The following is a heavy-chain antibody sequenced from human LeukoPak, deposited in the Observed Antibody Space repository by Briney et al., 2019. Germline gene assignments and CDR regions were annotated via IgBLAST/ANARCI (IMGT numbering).Heavy chain of an antibody. CDR2: ISSSSSYI. V-gene: IGHV3-21*01. Sequence: PGGSLRLSCAASGFTFSSYSMNWVRQAPGKGLEWVSSISSSSSYIYYAGSVKGRFTISRDNAKNSLYLQMDSLRAEDTAVYYCASFVPQWGYWGQGTLVTVSS. D-gene: IGHD6-19*01. CDR3: ASFVPQWGY. J-gene: IGHJ4*02. CDR1: GFTFSSYS.